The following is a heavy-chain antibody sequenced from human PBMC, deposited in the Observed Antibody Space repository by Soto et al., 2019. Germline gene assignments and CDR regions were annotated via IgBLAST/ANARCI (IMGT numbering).Heavy chain of an antibody. J-gene: IGHJ5*02. D-gene: IGHD3-3*01. CDR1: GGTFTSYD. CDR3: AANYDFWSGHRWFDP. CDR2: MNPNSGNT. Sequence: ASVKVSCKASGGTFTSYDINWVRQATGQGLEWMGWMNPNSGNTGYAQKFQGRVTMTRNTSISTAYMELSSLRSEDTAVYYCAANYDFWSGHRWFDPWGQGTLVTVSS. V-gene: IGHV1-8*01.